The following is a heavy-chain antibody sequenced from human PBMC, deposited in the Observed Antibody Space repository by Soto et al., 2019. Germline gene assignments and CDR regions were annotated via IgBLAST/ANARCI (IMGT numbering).Heavy chain of an antibody. Sequence: QVQLQESGPGLVKPSETLSLTCTVSGGSISSYYWSWIRQPPGKGLEWIGYIYYSGSTNYNPSLKSRVTISVDTSTTQFSLKLSSVTAADTAVYYCARDGGEGAFDIWGQGTMVTVSS. J-gene: IGHJ3*02. CDR3: ARDGGEGAFDI. CDR2: IYYSGST. D-gene: IGHD3-16*01. CDR1: GGSISSYY. V-gene: IGHV4-59*01.